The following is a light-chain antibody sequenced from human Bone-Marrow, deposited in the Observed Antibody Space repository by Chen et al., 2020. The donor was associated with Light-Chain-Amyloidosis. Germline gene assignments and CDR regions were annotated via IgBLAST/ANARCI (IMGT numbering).Light chain of an antibody. J-gene: IGLJ1*01. CDR2: GNS. CDR1: SSNIGAGYD. Sequence: QSVLTPPPSVAGAPGQRVTITCTGRSSNIGAGYDVHWYQQLPGTAPKVLIYGNSNRPSGVPDRFSGSKSGTSASLAITGLQAEDEADYYCQSYDNSLSGYVFGTGTKVTVL. CDR3: QSYDNSLSGYV. V-gene: IGLV1-40*01.